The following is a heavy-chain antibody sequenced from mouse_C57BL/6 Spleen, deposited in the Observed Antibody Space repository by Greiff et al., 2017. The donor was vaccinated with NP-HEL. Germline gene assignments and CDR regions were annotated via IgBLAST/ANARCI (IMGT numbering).Heavy chain of an antibody. J-gene: IGHJ3*01. CDR2: IDPSDSYT. Sequence: QVQLQHPGAELVMPGASVKLSCKASGYTFTSYWMHWVKQRPGQGLEWIGEIDPSDSYTNYNQKFKGKSTLTVDKSSSTAYMQLSSLTSEDSAVYYCYYYGSSGAYWGQGTLVTVSA. D-gene: IGHD1-1*01. CDR3: YYYGSSGAY. V-gene: IGHV1-69*01. CDR1: GYTFTSYW.